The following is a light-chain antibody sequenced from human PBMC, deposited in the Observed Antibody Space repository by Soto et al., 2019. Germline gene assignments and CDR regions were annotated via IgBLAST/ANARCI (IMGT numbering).Light chain of an antibody. CDR1: QRTPSNH. J-gene: IGKJ5*01. CDR3: QQYHNWPIT. Sequence: EIVWTQSPGPLSLSPGESATLSCRARQRTPSNHLAWYQQKPGQAPRLLFYGAFNRATGIPDRFSGSGSGTDFTLTISRVEPVDFAVYSCQQYHNWPITFGQGTRLEIK. V-gene: IGKV3-20*01. CDR2: GAF.